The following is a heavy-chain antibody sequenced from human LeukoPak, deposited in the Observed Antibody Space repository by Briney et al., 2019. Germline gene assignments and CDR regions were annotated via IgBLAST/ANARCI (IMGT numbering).Heavy chain of an antibody. CDR3: TRDRMVRGINY. CDR1: GFTFSNAW. J-gene: IGHJ4*02. V-gene: IGHV3-15*01. D-gene: IGHD3-10*01. Sequence: GGSLRLSCAASGFTFSNAWMSWVRQAPGKGLEWVGRIKSKTDGGTTDYAAPVKGRFTISRDDSKNTAYLQMNSLKTEDTAVYYCTRDRMVRGINYWGQGTLSPSPQ. CDR2: IKSKTDGGTT.